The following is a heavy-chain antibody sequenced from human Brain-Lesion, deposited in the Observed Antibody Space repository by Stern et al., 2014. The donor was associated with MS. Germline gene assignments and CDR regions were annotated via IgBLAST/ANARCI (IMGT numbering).Heavy chain of an antibody. D-gene: IGHD1-26*01. Sequence: VQLVESGAEVKKPGASLKVSCKVSGYTLTELSMHWVLQAPRKGLEWMGGFDPEDGETIDAQKFHGRVTMTEDTSTDTAYMELSSLRSEDTAVYYCATLSPGAGGNYYRHFDYWGQGTLVTVSS. CDR2: FDPEDGET. V-gene: IGHV1-24*01. J-gene: IGHJ4*02. CDR1: GYTLTELS. CDR3: ATLSPGAGGNYYRHFDY.